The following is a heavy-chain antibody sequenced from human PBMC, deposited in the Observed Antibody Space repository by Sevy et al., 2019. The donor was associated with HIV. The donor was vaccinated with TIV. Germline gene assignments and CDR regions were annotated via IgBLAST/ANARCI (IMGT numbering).Heavy chain of an antibody. CDR1: GYTFSDHF. CDR3: ATHGGYRYGSLLDY. CDR2: INPNSGDT. D-gene: IGHD5-18*01. J-gene: IGHJ4*02. V-gene: IGHV1-2*02. Sequence: ASVKVSCKASGYTFSDHFIHWVRQAPGQGLEWMGWINPNSGDTKYAQNFHGRVTLTRETSIGSGYVELTSLRSDDTAVYYCATHGGYRYGSLLDYWGQGTLVTVSS.